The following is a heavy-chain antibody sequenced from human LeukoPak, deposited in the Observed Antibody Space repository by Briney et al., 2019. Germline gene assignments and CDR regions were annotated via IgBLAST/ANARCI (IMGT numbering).Heavy chain of an antibody. CDR2: ISSSSGTI. D-gene: IGHD6-19*01. V-gene: IGHV3-48*01. Sequence: GGSLRLPCAASGFTFSSYSMNWVRQAPGKGLEWVSYISSSSGTIYYADSVKGRFTISRDNAKNSLYLQMNSLRAEDTAVYYCAREASSSGWFDYWGQGTLVTVSS. CDR3: AREASSSGWFDY. CDR1: GFTFSSYS. J-gene: IGHJ5*01.